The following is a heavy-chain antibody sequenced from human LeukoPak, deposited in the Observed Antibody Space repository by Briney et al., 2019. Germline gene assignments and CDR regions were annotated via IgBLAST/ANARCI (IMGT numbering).Heavy chain of an antibody. CDR1: GFSFTTYG. CDR3: AKGVGLGGMDA. D-gene: IGHD1-26*01. J-gene: IGHJ6*02. V-gene: IGHV3-30*02. CDR2: VSYDGRNK. Sequence: PGGSLRLSCAASGFSFTTYGMHWVRQAPGKGLEWVAYVSYDGRNKQYGDSVKGRFTISRDNSKNMVYLQMNSLTAEDSAVHYCAKGVGLGGMDAWGQGTTVTVSS.